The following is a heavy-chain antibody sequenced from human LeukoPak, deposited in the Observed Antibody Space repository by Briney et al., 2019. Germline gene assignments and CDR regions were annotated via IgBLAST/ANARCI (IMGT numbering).Heavy chain of an antibody. D-gene: IGHD4-17*01. J-gene: IGHJ3*02. CDR3: ARVPVNPRNDAFDI. CDR2: ISSSSSTI. V-gene: IGHV3-48*01. CDR1: GFTFSSYS. Sequence: GGSLRLSCAASGFTFSSYSMNWVRQAPGKGLEWVSYISSSSSTIYYADSVKGRFTISRDNAKNSLYLQMNSLRAEDTAVYYCARVPVNPRNDAFDIWGQGTMVTVSS.